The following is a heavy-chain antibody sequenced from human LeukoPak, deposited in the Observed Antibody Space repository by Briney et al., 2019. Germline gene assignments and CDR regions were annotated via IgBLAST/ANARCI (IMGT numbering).Heavy chain of an antibody. J-gene: IGHJ4*02. CDR1: GFTFSFYS. Sequence: PGGSLRLSCAASGFTFSFYSMNWVRQAPGKGLEWVSYISGGSSTIYNADSVKGRFTISRDNAKNLLYLLMDTLRAEDTAVYYCARVGSNQWLDYWGQGTLVTVSS. CDR2: ISGGSSTI. D-gene: IGHD6-19*01. V-gene: IGHV3-48*01. CDR3: ARVGSNQWLDY.